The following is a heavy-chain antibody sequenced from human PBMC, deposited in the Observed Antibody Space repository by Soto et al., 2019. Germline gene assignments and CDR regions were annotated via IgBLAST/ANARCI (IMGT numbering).Heavy chain of an antibody. CDR3: AIQIVARRREPYYFDY. J-gene: IGHJ4*02. D-gene: IGHD6-6*01. V-gene: IGHV3-7*03. CDR2: IKQDGSEK. CDR1: GFTFSSYW. Sequence: GGSLRLSCAASGFTFSSYWMSWARQAPGKGLEWVANIKQDGSEKYYVDSVKGRFTISRDNAKNSLYLQMNSLRAEDTAVYYCAIQIVARRREPYYFDYWGQGTLVTVSS.